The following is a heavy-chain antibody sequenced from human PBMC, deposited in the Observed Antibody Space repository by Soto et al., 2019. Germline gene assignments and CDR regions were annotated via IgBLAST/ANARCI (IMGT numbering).Heavy chain of an antibody. D-gene: IGHD3-16*01. V-gene: IGHV4-34*01. CDR1: DGAFSDYY. CDR3: ASGKFGFSSYYYYYLDV. CDR2: INHSGST. Sequence: QVQLHQWGAGLLKPSETLSLTCAVYDGAFSDYYWTWMRQSPGKGLEWIVEINHSGSTSYKSSLKSRVTISIDTSKNPFSLILTSVTASDTAVYYCASGKFGFSSYYYYYLDVWGKGTTVTVSS. J-gene: IGHJ6*03.